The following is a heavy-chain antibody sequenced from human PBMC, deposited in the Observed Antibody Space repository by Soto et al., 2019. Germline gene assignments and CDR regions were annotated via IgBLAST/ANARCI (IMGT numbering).Heavy chain of an antibody. D-gene: IGHD6-19*01. CDR1: GGSINSYY. Sequence: QVQLQESGPGLVKPSETLSLTCTVSGGSINSYYWSWIRQPPGKGLEWIGYIHYSGSTDHNPSLKSRVTMSIDTSKNQFSLKLSSMTAADTAVYYCARGTIAVAGTFEYWGQGTLVTVSS. CDR3: ARGTIAVAGTFEY. J-gene: IGHJ4*02. V-gene: IGHV4-59*01. CDR2: IHYSGST.